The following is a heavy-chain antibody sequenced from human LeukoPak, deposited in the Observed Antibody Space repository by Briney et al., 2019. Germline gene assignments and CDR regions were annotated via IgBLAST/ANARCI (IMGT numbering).Heavy chain of an antibody. V-gene: IGHV4-38-2*02. J-gene: IGHJ4*02. CDR2: INHSGST. CDR3: ASGDSSSWHDY. CDR1: GYSISSGYY. D-gene: IGHD6-13*01. Sequence: SETLSLTCTVSGYSISSGYYWSWIRQPPEKGLEWIGEINHSGSTNYNPSLKSRVTISVDTSKNHFSLKLSSVTAADTAVYYCASGDSSSWHDYWGQGTLVTVSS.